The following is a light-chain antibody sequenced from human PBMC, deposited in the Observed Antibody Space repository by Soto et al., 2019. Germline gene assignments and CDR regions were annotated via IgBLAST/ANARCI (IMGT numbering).Light chain of an antibody. CDR3: AVWDDSLHGV. Sequence: VLTQPPSASGTPGQRVTISCSGSSSNIGRNTVNWYQQVPGTAPKVLIYNNNQRPSGVPDRFSGSKSGTAASLAISGLRSEDEADYYCAVWDDSLHGVFGGGTQLTVL. CDR2: NNN. CDR1: SSNIGRNT. J-gene: IGLJ3*02. V-gene: IGLV1-44*01.